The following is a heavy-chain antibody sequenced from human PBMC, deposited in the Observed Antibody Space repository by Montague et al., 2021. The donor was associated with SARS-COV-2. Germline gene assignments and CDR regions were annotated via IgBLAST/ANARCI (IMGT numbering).Heavy chain of an antibody. CDR2: IKQDGSEK. CDR3: ARWGGTHYYDSSGYYYDYYYYGMDV. CDR1: GFTFSSYW. Sequence: SLRLSCAASGFTFSSYWMNWVRQAPGKGLEWVANIKQDGSEKNYVDSVKGRFTSSRDNAKKSLYQQMNSLRAEDTAVYYCARWGGTHYYDSSGYYYDYYYYGMDVWGQGTTVTVSS. V-gene: IGHV3-7*01. J-gene: IGHJ6*02. D-gene: IGHD3-22*01.